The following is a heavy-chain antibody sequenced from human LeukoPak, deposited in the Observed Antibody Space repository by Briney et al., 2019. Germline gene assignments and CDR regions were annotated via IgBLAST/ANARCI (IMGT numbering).Heavy chain of an antibody. V-gene: IGHV4-34*01. Sequence: SETLSLTCAVYDGSFSGSYYSWIRQPPGKGLEWIGEINHSGNTNYNPSLKSRVTISVDTSKNQFSLRLNSVTAADTAVYYCARGPVVVAATPYYYYGMDVWGQGTTVTVSS. CDR2: INHSGNT. CDR3: ARGPVVVAATPYYYYGMDV. CDR1: DGSFSGSY. J-gene: IGHJ6*02. D-gene: IGHD2-15*01.